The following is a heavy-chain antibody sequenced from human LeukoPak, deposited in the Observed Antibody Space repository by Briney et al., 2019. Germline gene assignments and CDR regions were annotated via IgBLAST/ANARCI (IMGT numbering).Heavy chain of an antibody. CDR1: GFTFSSYA. J-gene: IGHJ4*02. D-gene: IGHD3-22*01. CDR3: AKRSQVDYYDSSGYGD. Sequence: PSGGSLRLSCAASGFTFSSYAMSWVRQAPGKGLEWVSAISGSGGSTYYADSVKGRFTISRDNSKNTLYLQMNSLRAEDTAVYYCAKRSQVDYYDSSGYGDWGQGTLVTVSS. V-gene: IGHV3-23*01. CDR2: ISGSGGST.